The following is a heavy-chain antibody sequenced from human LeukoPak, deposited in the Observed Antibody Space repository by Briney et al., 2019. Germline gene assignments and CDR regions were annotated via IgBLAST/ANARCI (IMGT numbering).Heavy chain of an antibody. CDR2: IYYSGST. Sequence: SETLSLTCTVSGGSISSYYWSWIRQPPGKGLEWIGYIYYSGSTNYNPSLKSRVTISVDTSKNQFSLKLSSVTAADTAVYYCASYDFWSGYPMGWFDPWGQGTLVTVSS. D-gene: IGHD3-3*01. J-gene: IGHJ5*02. V-gene: IGHV4-59*01. CDR3: ASYDFWSGYPMGWFDP. CDR1: GGSISSYY.